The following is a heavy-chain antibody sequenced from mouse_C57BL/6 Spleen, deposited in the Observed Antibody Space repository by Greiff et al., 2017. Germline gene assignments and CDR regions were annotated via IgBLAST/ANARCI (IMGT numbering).Heavy chain of an antibody. CDR3: ASRYYGSSHALYY. Sequence: VKLMESGGGLVQPGGSLKLSCAASGIDFSRYWMSWVRRAPGKGLEWIGEINPDSSTINYAPSLKDKFIISRDNAKNTLYLQMSIVRSEDTALYYCASRYYGSSHALYYWGHGTTLTVSS. CDR1: GIDFSRYW. CDR2: INPDSSTI. D-gene: IGHD1-1*01. V-gene: IGHV4-1*01. J-gene: IGHJ2*01.